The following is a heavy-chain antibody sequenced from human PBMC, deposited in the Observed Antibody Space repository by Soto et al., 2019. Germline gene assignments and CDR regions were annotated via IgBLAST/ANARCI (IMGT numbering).Heavy chain of an antibody. CDR1: GYTFTSYY. CDR3: ARDLIPLTEVWSCPVYCYGMDV. J-gene: IGHJ6*02. Sequence: ASVKVSCKASGYTFTSYYMHWVRQAPGQGLEWMGIINPSGGSTSYAQKFQGRVTMTRDTSTSTVYMELSSLRSEDTAVYYCARDLIPLTEVWSCPVYCYGMDVWAQGSTVT. D-gene: IGHD3-3*01. CDR2: INPSGGST. V-gene: IGHV1-46*01.